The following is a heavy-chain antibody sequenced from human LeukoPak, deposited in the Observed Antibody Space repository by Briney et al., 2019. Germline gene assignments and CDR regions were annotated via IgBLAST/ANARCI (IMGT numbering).Heavy chain of an antibody. V-gene: IGHV4-59*01. CDR3: ARNLKTYSYYYYGMDV. J-gene: IGHJ6*02. CDR2: IYYSGST. CDR1: GGSISGYY. D-gene: IGHD1-1*01. Sequence: SETLSLTCTVSGGSISGYYWSWIRQPPGKGLEWIGYIYYSGSTNYNPSLKSRVTISVDTSKNQFSLKLSSVTAADTAVYYCARNLKTYSYYYYGMDVWGQGTTVTVSS.